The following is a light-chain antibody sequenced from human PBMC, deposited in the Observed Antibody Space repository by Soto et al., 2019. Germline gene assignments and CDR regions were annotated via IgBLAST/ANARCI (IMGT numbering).Light chain of an antibody. J-gene: IGLJ2*01. CDR3: TSWTTSTTMI. Sequence: QSALTQPASVSGSPGQSITISCTGTSSDIGAYNFVSWYQQHPGKAPKLMLYDVNIRPSGVSNRFSGSKSGNTASLTISGLEGGEEGDYDCTSWTTSTTMIFGGGTQLTVL. CDR1: SSDIGAYNF. CDR2: DVN. V-gene: IGLV2-14*03.